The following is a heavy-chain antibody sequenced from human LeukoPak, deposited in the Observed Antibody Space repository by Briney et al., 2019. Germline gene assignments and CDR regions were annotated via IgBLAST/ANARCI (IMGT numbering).Heavy chain of an antibody. V-gene: IGHV1-8*01. CDR2: MNPNSGNT. Sequence: APVRVSCKASGYTFTSYDINWVRQAPGQGPEWMGWMNPNSGNTVYAQKFQGGDTMTTNTSINTAYMELRSLRSDDTAVYYCARGDSGSYMWFDPWGQGTLVTVSS. D-gene: IGHD1-26*01. J-gene: IGHJ5*02. CDR1: GYTFTSYD. CDR3: ARGDSGSYMWFDP.